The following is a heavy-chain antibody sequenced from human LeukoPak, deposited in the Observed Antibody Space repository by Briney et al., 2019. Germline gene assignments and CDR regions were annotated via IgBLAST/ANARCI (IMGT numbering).Heavy chain of an antibody. CDR1: GGSISSYY. CDR3: ARAPNTIVGATQEGFDY. J-gene: IGHJ4*02. D-gene: IGHD1-26*01. Sequence: SETLSLTCTVSGGSISSYYWSWIRQPAGKGLEWIGRIYTSGSTNYNPSLKSRVTMSVDTSKNQFSLKLSSVTAADTVVYYCARAPNTIVGATQEGFDYWGQGALVTVSS. V-gene: IGHV4-4*07. CDR2: IYTSGST.